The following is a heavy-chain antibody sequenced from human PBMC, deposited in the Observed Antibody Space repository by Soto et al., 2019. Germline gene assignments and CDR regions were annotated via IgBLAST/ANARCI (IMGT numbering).Heavy chain of an antibody. CDR3: ARGHRLHANYYGSGSYYNVNPKYDV. CDR1: GYTFTSYD. CDR2: MNPNSGNT. J-gene: IGHJ6*04. V-gene: IGHV1-8*01. D-gene: IGHD3-10*01. Sequence: ASVKVSCKASGYTFTSYDINWVRQATGQGLEWMGWMNPNSGNTGYAQKFQGRVTMTRNTSISTAYMELSSLRSEDTAVYYCARGHRLHANYYGSGSYYNVNPKYDVWGKGTTVTVSS.